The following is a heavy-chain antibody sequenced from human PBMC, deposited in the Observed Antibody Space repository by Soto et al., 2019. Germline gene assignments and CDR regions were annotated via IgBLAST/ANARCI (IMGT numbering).Heavy chain of an antibody. J-gene: IGHJ4*02. Sequence: EVQLVESGGGLVLPGGSLRLSCAASGFTFSSYWMSWVRQAPGKGLEWVANIKQDGSEKYYVDSVKGRFTISRDNAKNSLYLQMNSLRAEDTAVYYCARGSSSSWYYFDYWGQGTLVTVSS. CDR3: ARGSSSSWYYFDY. CDR2: IKQDGSEK. CDR1: GFTFSSYW. V-gene: IGHV3-7*01. D-gene: IGHD6-13*01.